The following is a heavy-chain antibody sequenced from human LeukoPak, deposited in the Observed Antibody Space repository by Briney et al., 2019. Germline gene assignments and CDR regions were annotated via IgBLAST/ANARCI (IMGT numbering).Heavy chain of an antibody. D-gene: IGHD3-22*01. V-gene: IGHV3-23*01. CDR2: ISGSGGTT. CDR3: AKESDSTHSYNWFDP. CDR1: GFTFSTYA. J-gene: IGHJ5*02. Sequence: GGSLRLSCAASGFTFSTYAMSWVRQAPGKGLGWVSAISGSGGTTYYADSVKGRFTISRDNSKNTLYLQMNSLRAEDTAVYYCAKESDSTHSYNWFDPWGQGTLVTVSS.